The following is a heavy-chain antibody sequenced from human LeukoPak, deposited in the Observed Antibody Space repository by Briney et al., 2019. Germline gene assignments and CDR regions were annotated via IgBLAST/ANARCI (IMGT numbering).Heavy chain of an antibody. CDR2: IHYSGST. V-gene: IGHV4-59*01. Sequence: SSETLSLTCTVSGGSISSYYWSWIRQPPGRGLEWIGSIHYSGSTSYNPSLKSRVTISVDTSKNQFSLKLSSVTPADTAVLYCARRVYSSSWSYYFDYWGQGTLVTVSS. J-gene: IGHJ4*02. CDR1: GGSISSYY. CDR3: ARRVYSSSWSYYFDY. D-gene: IGHD6-13*01.